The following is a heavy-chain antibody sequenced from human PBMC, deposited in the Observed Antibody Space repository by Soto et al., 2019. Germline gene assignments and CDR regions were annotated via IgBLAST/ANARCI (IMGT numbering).Heavy chain of an antibody. J-gene: IGHJ4*02. Sequence: SETLSLTCAVYGGSFSGYYWSWIRQPPGKGLEWIGEINHSGSTNYNPSLKSRVTISVDTSKNQFSLKLSSVTAADTAVYYCARGTIVVVPAAYDYWGQGTLVTVSS. CDR1: GGSFSGYY. V-gene: IGHV4-34*01. CDR2: INHSGST. D-gene: IGHD2-2*01. CDR3: ARGTIVVVPAAYDY.